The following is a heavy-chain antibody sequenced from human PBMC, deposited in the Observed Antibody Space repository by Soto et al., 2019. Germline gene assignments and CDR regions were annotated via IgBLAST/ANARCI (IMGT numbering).Heavy chain of an antibody. CDR2: IYYSGST. D-gene: IGHD3-10*01. CDR3: ARVMVRGVMGYFDY. J-gene: IGHJ4*02. Sequence: TSETLSLTCTVSGGSVSSGSYYWSWIRQPPGKGLEWIGYIYYSGSTNYNPSLKSRVTISVDTSKNQFSLKLSSVTAADTAVYYCARVMVRGVMGYFDYWGQGTLVTVSS. CDR1: GGSVSSGSYY. V-gene: IGHV4-61*01.